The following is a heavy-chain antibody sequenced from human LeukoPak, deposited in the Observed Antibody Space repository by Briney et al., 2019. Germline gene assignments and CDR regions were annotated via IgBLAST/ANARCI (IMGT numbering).Heavy chain of an antibody. V-gene: IGHV4-31*03. J-gene: IGHJ4*02. D-gene: IGHD7-27*01. CDR1: GGSITSGGYY. CDR3: ARGSTGDKSNN. Sequence: SQTLSLTCTVSGGSITSGGYYWSWIRQLPGKGLEWIGYIYYSGTTSYNPSLKSRLTISLDTSENQFSLKLISVTAADTAVYYCARGSTGDKSNNWGQGTLVTVSS. CDR2: IYYSGTT.